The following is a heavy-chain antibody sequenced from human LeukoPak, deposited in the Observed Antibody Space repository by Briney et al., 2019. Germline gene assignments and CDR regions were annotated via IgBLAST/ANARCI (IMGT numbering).Heavy chain of an antibody. Sequence: GGSLRLSCAASGFTFSSYSMNWVRQAPGKGLEWVSSISSSSSHIYYADSVKGRFTISRDNAKNSLYLQMNSLRAEDTAVYYCARNKDSSSSFDYWDQGTLVTVSS. CDR1: GFTFSSYS. CDR2: ISSSSSHI. V-gene: IGHV3-21*01. CDR3: ARNKDSSSSFDY. D-gene: IGHD6-6*01. J-gene: IGHJ4*02.